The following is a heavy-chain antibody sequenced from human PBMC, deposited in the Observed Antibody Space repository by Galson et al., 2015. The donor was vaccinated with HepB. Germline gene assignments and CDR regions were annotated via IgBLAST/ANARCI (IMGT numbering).Heavy chain of an antibody. D-gene: IGHD3-3*01. CDR1: GFTFSSFG. CDR2: ILYDGSKK. V-gene: IGHV3-30*03. CDR3: ATTYDFWSGYYTREVEY. J-gene: IGHJ4*02. Sequence: SLRLSCAASGFTFSSFGMHWVRQAPGKGLEWVAVILYDGSKKYYADSVKGRFTISRDNSKNTLYLQMNSLRAEDTAVYYCATTYDFWSGYYTREVEYWGQGNLVTVSS.